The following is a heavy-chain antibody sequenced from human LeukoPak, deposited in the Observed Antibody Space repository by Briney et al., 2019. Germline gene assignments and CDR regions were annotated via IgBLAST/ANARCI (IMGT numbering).Heavy chain of an antibody. Sequence: GGSLRRSCAAAGFTVSSCYMSWVRLAPGKGLEWGSVIYSGGSTFYADAVKGRFTISIYNSKNPLSLQMNSLRAEDTAVYYCARDLKGVVGATNVGDAFAIWGQGTMVTVSS. CDR2: IYSGGST. CDR3: ARDLKGVVGATNVGDAFAI. J-gene: IGHJ3*02. D-gene: IGHD1-26*01. V-gene: IGHV3-66*01. CDR1: GFTVSSCY.